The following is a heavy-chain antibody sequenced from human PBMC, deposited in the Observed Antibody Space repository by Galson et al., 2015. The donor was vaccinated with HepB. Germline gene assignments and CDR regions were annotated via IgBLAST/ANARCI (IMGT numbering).Heavy chain of an antibody. CDR2: INPSGGST. CDR3: ARDPSMGDDAFDI. CDR1: GYTFTSYY. Sequence: SVKVSCKASGYTFTSYYMHWVRQAPGQGLEWMGIINPSGGSTSYAQKFQGRVTMTRDTSTSTVYMELSSLRSEDTAVYYCARDPSMGDDAFDIWGQGTMATVSS. J-gene: IGHJ3*02. V-gene: IGHV1-46*01.